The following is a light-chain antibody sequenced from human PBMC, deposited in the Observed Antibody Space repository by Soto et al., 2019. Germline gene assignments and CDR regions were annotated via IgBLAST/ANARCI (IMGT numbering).Light chain of an antibody. J-gene: IGLJ2*01. Sequence: QSALTQPASVSGSPGQSITISCTGTSSDIGGYNYVSWYQHHPGKAPKLMIYEISNRPSGVSNRFSGSKSGNTASLTISGLQAEDEADYYCSSFASNIVIFGGGTKLTVL. CDR1: SSDIGGYNY. CDR2: EIS. CDR3: SSFASNIVI. V-gene: IGLV2-14*01.